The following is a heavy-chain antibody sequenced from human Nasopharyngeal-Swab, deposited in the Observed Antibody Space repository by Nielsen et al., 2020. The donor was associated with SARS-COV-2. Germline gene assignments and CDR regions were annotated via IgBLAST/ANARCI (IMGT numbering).Heavy chain of an antibody. CDR1: GFTFSSYG. CDR3: ARDAPAHYGAFY. J-gene: IGHJ4*02. V-gene: IGHV3-30*03. CDR2: ISYDGSNK. Sequence: GGSLRLSCAASGFTFSSYGMHWVRQAPGKGLEWVAVISYDGSNKYYADSVKGRYTISRDNSKNTLYLQMNSLRAEDTAVYYCARDAPAHYGAFYWGRGTLVTVSS. D-gene: IGHD4-17*01.